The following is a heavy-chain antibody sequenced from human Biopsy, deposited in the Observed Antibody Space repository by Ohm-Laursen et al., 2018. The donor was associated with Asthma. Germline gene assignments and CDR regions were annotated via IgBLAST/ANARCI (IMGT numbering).Heavy chain of an antibody. J-gene: IGHJ4*02. CDR1: GGSINIGDYY. CDR3: ARDFGGWYYFDN. D-gene: IGHD3-3*01. V-gene: IGHV4-31*03. Sequence: SETLSLTCTVSGGSINIGDYYWSWIRQHPGKGLEWIGYIYYSGSTYYNPSLKSRVSISVDTSKNQFSLKLTSVTAADTAVYYCARDFGGWYYFDNWGQGSLVTVSS. CDR2: IYYSGST.